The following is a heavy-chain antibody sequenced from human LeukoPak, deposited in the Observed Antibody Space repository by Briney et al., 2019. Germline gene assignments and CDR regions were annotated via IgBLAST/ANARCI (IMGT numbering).Heavy chain of an antibody. CDR3: AREAFYKSGWYSLFGH. J-gene: IGHJ4*02. V-gene: IGHV3-53*01. CDR2: IYTTEQT. D-gene: IGHD6-19*01. CDR1: GFTVSDNY. Sequence: GGSLRLSCVGSGFTVSDNYMNWVRQTPGKGLEWVSVIYTTEQTYYADSVKGRFTISRNNSKNTVYLQMNGLRVDDTAIFYCAREAFYKSGWYSLFGHWGQGTLVTVSS.